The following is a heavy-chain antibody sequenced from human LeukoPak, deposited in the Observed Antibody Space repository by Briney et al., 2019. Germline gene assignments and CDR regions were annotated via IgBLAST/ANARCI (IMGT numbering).Heavy chain of an antibody. CDR3: ARDHYYDYVTYYYYGMEV. V-gene: IGHV1-18*01. CDR2: ISAYNANT. Sequence: ASVKVSCKASGYTFTIYGISWVRQAPGQGLEWMGWISAYNANTNYAQNLQGRATLTTDTSTSTAYMELRGLRSDDTAVYYCARDHYYDYVTYYYYGMEVWGQGTTVTVSS. D-gene: IGHD4-17*01. J-gene: IGHJ6*02. CDR1: GYTFTIYG.